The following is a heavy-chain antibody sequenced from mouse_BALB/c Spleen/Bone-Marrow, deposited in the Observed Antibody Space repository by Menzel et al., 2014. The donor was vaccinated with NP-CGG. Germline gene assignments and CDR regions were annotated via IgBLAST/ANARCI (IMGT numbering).Heavy chain of an antibody. J-gene: IGHJ1*01. D-gene: IGHD2-4*01. CDR2: IRNKANGYTT. Sequence: DVQLEEPGGGLVQPGGSLRLSCATSGFTFTDYYMSWVRQPPGKALEWLGFIRNKANGYTTEYSASVKGRFTISRDNSQSILYLQMNTLRAEDSATYYCAREIINDYHWYFDVWGAGTTVTVSS. V-gene: IGHV7-3*02. CDR3: AREIINDYHWYFDV. CDR1: GFTFTDYY.